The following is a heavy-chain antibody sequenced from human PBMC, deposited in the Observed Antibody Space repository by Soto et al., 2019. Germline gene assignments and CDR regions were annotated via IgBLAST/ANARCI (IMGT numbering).Heavy chain of an antibody. CDR3: VSRIPSWVFDY. Sequence: LRLSCGASGLSVSDNYMGWVRQAPGRGLEWVSVMYAGGDTHYADSVKGRFTISRDKSENTLYLQMNSLRDEDTGVYFCVSRIPSWVFDYWGLGTLVTSPQ. CDR2: MYAGGDT. V-gene: IGHV3-53*01. D-gene: IGHD2-21*01. CDR1: GLSVSDNY. J-gene: IGHJ4*01.